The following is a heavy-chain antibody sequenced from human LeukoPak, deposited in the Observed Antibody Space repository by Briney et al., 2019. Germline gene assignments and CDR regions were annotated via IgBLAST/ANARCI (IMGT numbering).Heavy chain of an antibody. Sequence: ASVKVSCKASGGTFSSYAISWVRQAPGQGLEWMGGIIPIFGTANYEQKFQGRVTITADESTSNAYMELSSLRSEDTAVYYCARPGRWLQLGGFDYWGQGTLSPSPQ. V-gene: IGHV1-69*13. CDR2: IIPIFGTA. J-gene: IGHJ4*02. D-gene: IGHD5-24*01. CDR1: GGTFSSYA. CDR3: ARPGRWLQLGGFDY.